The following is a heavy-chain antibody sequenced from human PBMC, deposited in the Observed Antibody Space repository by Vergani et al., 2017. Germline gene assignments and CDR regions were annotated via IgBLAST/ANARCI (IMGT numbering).Heavy chain of an antibody. CDR3: ARYSQSGYYFDY. J-gene: IGHJ4*02. V-gene: IGHV4-59*01. CDR2: IYYSGGA. CDR1: GGSIISYY. D-gene: IGHD2-15*01. Sequence: QVQLQESGPGLVKPSETLSLTCTVFGGSIISYYWSWTRQPPGKGLEWIGYIYYSGGATYNPSLKSRVSISVDTSKNQFSLKLSSVTAADTAVYYCARYSQSGYYFDYWGQGTLVTVSS.